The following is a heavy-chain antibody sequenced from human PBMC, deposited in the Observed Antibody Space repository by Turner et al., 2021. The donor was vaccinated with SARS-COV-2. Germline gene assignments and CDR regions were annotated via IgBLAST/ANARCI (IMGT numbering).Heavy chain of an antibody. V-gene: IGHV3-21*01. Sequence: EVHLAESGGGLVKPGGSLRLSCAASGFPFNTYSLNWVRQAPGRGLEWVSSISTSGNYIFYADSVKGRFTISRDNAQKSLYLQMNSLRAEDTALYYCVRSGYGSTWDLGDAFDIWGQGTMVTVSS. CDR2: ISTSGNYI. J-gene: IGHJ3*02. CDR3: VRSGYGSTWDLGDAFDI. D-gene: IGHD6-13*01. CDR1: GFPFNTYS.